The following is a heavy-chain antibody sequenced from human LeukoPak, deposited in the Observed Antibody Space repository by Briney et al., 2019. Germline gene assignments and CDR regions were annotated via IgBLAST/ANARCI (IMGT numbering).Heavy chain of an antibody. CDR2: INHSGST. CDR1: GGSFSGYY. J-gene: IGHJ4*02. V-gene: IGHV4-34*01. D-gene: IGHD5-12*01. CDR3: ARGGVATD. Sequence: PSETLSLTCAVYGGSFSGYYWSWIRQPPGKGLEWIGEINHSGSTNYNPSLKSRVTISIDTSKNQFSLKLSSVTAADTAVYYCARGGVATDWGQGTLVTVSS.